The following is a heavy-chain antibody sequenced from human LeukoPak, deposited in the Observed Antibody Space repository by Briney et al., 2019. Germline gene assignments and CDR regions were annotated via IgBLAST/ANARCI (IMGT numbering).Heavy chain of an antibody. CDR2: IYYTGST. CDR3: ARAGAGNEYVGLFDY. J-gene: IGHJ4*02. V-gene: IGHV4-61*01. CDR1: GGSVSSGSYY. D-gene: IGHD3-16*01. Sequence: SETLSLTCTVSGGSVSSGSYYWSWIRQPPGKELEWIGYIYYTGSTNYNPSLKSRVTISVDTSKNQFSLKLSSVTAADTAVYYCARAGAGNEYVGLFDYWGQGTLVTVSS.